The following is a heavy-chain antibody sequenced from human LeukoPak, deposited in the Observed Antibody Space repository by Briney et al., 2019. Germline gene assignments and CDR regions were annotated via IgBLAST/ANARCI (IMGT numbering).Heavy chain of an antibody. Sequence: SETLSLTCTVSGGSISSSTYYWGWIRQPPGKGLEWIGSIYYSGSTYHNPSLKSRVTISVDTSRNQFSLMLSSVTAADTAVYYCARDRAIYDSSGYYFHYWGQGTLVTVSS. CDR2: IYYSGST. CDR1: GGSISSSTYY. J-gene: IGHJ4*02. CDR3: ARDRAIYDSSGYYFHY. D-gene: IGHD3-22*01. V-gene: IGHV4-39*07.